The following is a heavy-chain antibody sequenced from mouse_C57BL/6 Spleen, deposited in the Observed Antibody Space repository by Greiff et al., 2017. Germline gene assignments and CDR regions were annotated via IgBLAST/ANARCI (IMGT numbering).Heavy chain of an antibody. D-gene: IGHD4-1*01. Sequence: QVQLQQPGAALVRPGSSVTLSCKASGYTFTSYWMDWVKQRPGQGLEWIGNLYPSDSEPHSNQKFKGKATLTVDKSSSTAYMQLSSLTSEDSAVYYCARTGSYYAMDYWGQGTSVTVSS. V-gene: IGHV1-61*01. CDR1: GYTFTSYW. CDR3: ARTGSYYAMDY. CDR2: LYPSDSEP. J-gene: IGHJ4*01.